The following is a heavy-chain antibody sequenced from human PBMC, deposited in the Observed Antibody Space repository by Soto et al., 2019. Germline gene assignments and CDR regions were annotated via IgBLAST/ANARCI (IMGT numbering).Heavy chain of an antibody. Sequence: PSETLSLTCTVSGGSISSGGYYWSWIRQHPGKGLEWIGYIYYSGSTYYNPSLKSRVTISVDTSKNQFSLQLSSVTAADTAVYYCARDHGSSNWFDPWGQGTLVTVSS. J-gene: IGHJ5*02. CDR2: IYYSGST. D-gene: IGHD2-15*01. V-gene: IGHV4-31*03. CDR1: GGSISSGGYY. CDR3: ARDHGSSNWFDP.